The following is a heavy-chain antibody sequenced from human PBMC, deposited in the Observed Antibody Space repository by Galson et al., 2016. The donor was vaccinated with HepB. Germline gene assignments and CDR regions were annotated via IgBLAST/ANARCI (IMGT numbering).Heavy chain of an antibody. Sequence: QSGAEVKKPGESLKISCGGSGYSFTSYWIGWVRQMPGKGLEWMGTIYPGDSDTRYSPSSQGQVTISADKSISAAYLQWNSLKASDTAIYYCARRRDTASSARYFDYWAQGTLVTVAS. V-gene: IGHV5-51*01. CDR3: ARRRDTASSARYFDY. CDR1: GYSFTSYW. D-gene: IGHD1-26*01. CDR2: IYPGDSDT. J-gene: IGHJ4*02.